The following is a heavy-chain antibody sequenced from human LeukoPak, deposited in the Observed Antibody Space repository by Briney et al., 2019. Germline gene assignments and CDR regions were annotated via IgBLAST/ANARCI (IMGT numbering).Heavy chain of an antibody. D-gene: IGHD6-13*01. Sequence: GGSLRLSCAASGFIFSAYGVHWVRQAPGKGLEWVAVIWYDGSSKDYADSVKGRFTFSRDNSKNTLYLQMNSLTVEDTAVYYCARSQSSSLIDYWGQGTLVTVSS. CDR3: ARSQSSSLIDY. V-gene: IGHV3-33*01. CDR1: GFIFSAYG. CDR2: IWYDGSSK. J-gene: IGHJ4*02.